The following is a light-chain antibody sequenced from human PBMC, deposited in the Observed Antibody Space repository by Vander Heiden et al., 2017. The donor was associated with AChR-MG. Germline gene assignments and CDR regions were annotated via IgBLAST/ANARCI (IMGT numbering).Light chain of an antibody. CDR3: SSYTHTSWV. J-gene: IGLJ3*02. CDR1: SSDFGLYDY. Sequence: QPALPHPLSASRSPGPTVTSSCTGPSSDFGLYDYVSWYQQHPGKAPRLIIYEVTERPSGVPDRFSGSKSGNTASLTVSGLQAEDEADYYCSSYTHTSWVFGDGTKLSVL. CDR2: EVT. V-gene: IGLV2-8*01.